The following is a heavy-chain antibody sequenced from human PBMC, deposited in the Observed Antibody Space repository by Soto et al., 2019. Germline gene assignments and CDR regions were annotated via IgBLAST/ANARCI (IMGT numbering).Heavy chain of an antibody. J-gene: IGHJ4*02. CDR2: ISGNGVST. D-gene: IGHD6-6*01. V-gene: IGHV3-23*01. Sequence: PGGSLRLSCAASGFTFSSYAMTWVRQAPGKGLEWVSTISGNGVSTYYAGSVKGRFTISRDNSRNTLYLQMNSLRAEDTAVYSCAILAVRQILDYWGQGALVTVSS. CDR1: GFTFSSYA. CDR3: AILAVRQILDY.